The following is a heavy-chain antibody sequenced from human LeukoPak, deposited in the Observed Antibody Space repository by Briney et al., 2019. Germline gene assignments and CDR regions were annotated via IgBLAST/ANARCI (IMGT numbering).Heavy chain of an antibody. J-gene: IGHJ6*03. Sequence: PGGSLRLSCAASGFTFSSYAMSWVRQAPGKGLEWVSAISGSGGSTYYADSVKGRFTISRDNSKNTLYLQMGSLRAEDMAVYYCARGEAGTLYYYYMDVWGKGTTVTVSS. V-gene: IGHV3-23*01. CDR1: GFTFSSYA. CDR3: ARGEAGTLYYYYMDV. D-gene: IGHD1-7*01. CDR2: ISGSGGST.